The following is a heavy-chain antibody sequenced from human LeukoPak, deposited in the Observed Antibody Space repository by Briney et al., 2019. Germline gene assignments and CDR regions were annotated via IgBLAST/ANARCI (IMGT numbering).Heavy chain of an antibody. J-gene: IGHJ3*02. V-gene: IGHV3-23*01. Sequence: GGSLRLSCAASGFTFSSYAMSWVRQAPGKGLEWVSAITSSGGSTYYADSVKGRFTISRDNSKNTLYLQMNSLRAEDTAVYYCAKDGPLYSSNWYGAFDIWGQGTMVTVSS. CDR3: AKDGPLYSSNWYGAFDI. CDR2: ITSSGGST. D-gene: IGHD6-13*01. CDR1: GFTFSSYA.